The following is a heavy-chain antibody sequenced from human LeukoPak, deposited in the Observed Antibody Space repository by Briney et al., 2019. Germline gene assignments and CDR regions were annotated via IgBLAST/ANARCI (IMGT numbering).Heavy chain of an antibody. V-gene: IGHV1-46*01. J-gene: IGHJ4*02. CDR3: ARDRVDYDSSGYYFYY. CDR1: GYTFTSYY. Sequence: ASVKVSCKASGYTFTSYYMHWVRQAPGQGLEWMGIINPSGGSTSYAQKFQGRVTIIADESTSTAYMELSSLRSEDTAVYYCARDRVDYDSSGYYFYYWGQGTLVTVSS. D-gene: IGHD3-22*01. CDR2: INPSGGST.